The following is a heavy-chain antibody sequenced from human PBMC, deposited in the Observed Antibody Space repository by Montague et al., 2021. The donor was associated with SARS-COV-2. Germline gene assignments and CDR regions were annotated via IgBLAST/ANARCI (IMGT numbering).Heavy chain of an antibody. D-gene: IGHD3-3*01. J-gene: IGHJ4*02. V-gene: IGHV4-39*01. CDR1: SGSISNTNYY. CDR3: VGLRVVISGHYPLHIDD. CDR2: IYYDGTT. Sequence: SETLSLTCTVSSGSISNTNYYWGWVRQPPGKGLEWIGSIYYDGTTYYNPSLESRLTMSVDTSKKQFSLKVKSLTAADTAVYSCVGLRVVISGHYPLHIDDWGQGALVTVSP.